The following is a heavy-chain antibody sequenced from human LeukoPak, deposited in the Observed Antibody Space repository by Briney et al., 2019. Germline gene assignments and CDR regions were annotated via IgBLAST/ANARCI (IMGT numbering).Heavy chain of an antibody. J-gene: IGHJ5*02. CDR3: ARDSRGGHLSS. Sequence: PGGSLRLSCAASGFTFSNYWMSWVRQAPGKGLEWVANIMEDGSEKKYVDSVKGRFTISRDNAKNSLHLQMNSLRVEDTAVYYCARDSRGGHLSSWGQGTLVIVSS. D-gene: IGHD5-24*01. CDR1: GFTFSNYW. CDR2: IMEDGSEK. V-gene: IGHV3-7*01.